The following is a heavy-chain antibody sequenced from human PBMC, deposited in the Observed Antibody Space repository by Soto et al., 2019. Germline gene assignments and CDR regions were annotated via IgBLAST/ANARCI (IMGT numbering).Heavy chain of an antibody. CDR3: ARTYGDSRYYGMDV. CDR2: IYYSGST. D-gene: IGHD4-17*01. V-gene: IGHV4-28*01. Sequence: QVQLQESGPGLVKPSDTLSLTCAVSGYSISSSSWWGWIRQPPGKGLEWIGYIYYSGSTYYNPSLKSRVTMSVDTSKNQFSLKLSSVTAVDTAVYYCARTYGDSRYYGMDVWGQGTTVTVSS. CDR1: GYSISSSSW. J-gene: IGHJ6*02.